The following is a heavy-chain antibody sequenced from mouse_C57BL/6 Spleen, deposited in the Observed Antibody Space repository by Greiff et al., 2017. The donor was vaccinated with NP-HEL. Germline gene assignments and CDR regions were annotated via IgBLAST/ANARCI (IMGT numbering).Heavy chain of an antibody. CDR2: IRSKSSNYAT. Sequence: DVQVVESGGGLVQPTGSLKLSCAASGFTFNTYAMHWVRQSPGKGLEWVARIRSKSSNYATYYADSVKDRFTISRDDSQSMHYLQMNNLTTEDTATYYCVRADDSRGDDWGQGTSVTVYS. D-gene: IGHD2-13*01. CDR3: VRADDSRGDD. CDR1: GFTFNTYA. J-gene: IGHJ4*01. V-gene: IGHV10-3*01.